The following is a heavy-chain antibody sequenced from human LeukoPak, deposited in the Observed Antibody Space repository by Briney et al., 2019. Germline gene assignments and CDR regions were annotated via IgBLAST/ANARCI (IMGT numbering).Heavy chain of an antibody. V-gene: IGHV3-23*01. D-gene: IGHD4-17*01. CDR3: AKAPGTTVTRGFDY. J-gene: IGHJ4*02. Sequence: PGGSLRLSCAASGFTFSDYYMSWIRQAPGKGLEWVSAISGSGNSTFYANSVKGRFTISRDISKNTLYLQMNSLRAEDTAVYYCAKAPGTTVTRGFDYWGQGTLVTVSS. CDR1: GFTFSDYY. CDR2: ISGSGNST.